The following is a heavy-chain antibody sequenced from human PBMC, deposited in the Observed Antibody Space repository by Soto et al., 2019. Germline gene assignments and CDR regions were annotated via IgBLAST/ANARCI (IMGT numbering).Heavy chain of an antibody. D-gene: IGHD2-2*01. CDR2: IYYSGST. CDR1: GGSISGSSYY. V-gene: IGHV4-39*01. Sequence: LSLTCTVSGGSISGSSYYWGWIRQPPGKGLEWIGSIYYSGSTYYNPSLKSRVTISVDTSKNQISLKLSSVTAADTAVYYCARLCSSNSCSLDYWGQGTLVTVSS. J-gene: IGHJ4*02. CDR3: ARLCSSNSCSLDY.